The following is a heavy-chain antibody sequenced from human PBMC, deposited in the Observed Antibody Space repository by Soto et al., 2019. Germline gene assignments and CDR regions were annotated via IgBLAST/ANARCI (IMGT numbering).Heavy chain of an antibody. CDR2: VYYSGGA. CDR3: GRVVEGATRHTDFDS. V-gene: IGHV4-39*01. Sequence: QLQLQESGPGLVKPSETLSLTCAVSGVSIHNSHSFWGWIRQLPGKGLEFIGSVYYSGGANYNPSLKTRVTISVDTSKNQFSLRVNSVTAADTAIYYCGRVVEGATRHTDFDSWGQGTLVTVSS. J-gene: IGHJ5*01. CDR1: GVSIHNSHSF. D-gene: IGHD2-15*01.